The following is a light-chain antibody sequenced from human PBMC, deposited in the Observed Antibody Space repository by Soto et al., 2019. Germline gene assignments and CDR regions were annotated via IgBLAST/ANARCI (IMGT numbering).Light chain of an antibody. J-gene: IGLJ2*01. CDR3: ETWDSSSHVV. V-gene: IGLV4-60*03. Sequence: QPVLTQSSSASASLGPSVKLTCTLSSGHSSYIIAWHQQQPGKAPRYLMKLEGSGSYNKGSGVPDRFSGSSSGADRYLTISNLQSEDEADYYCETWDSSSHVVFGGGTKVTVL. CDR2: LEGSGSY. CDR1: SGHSSYI.